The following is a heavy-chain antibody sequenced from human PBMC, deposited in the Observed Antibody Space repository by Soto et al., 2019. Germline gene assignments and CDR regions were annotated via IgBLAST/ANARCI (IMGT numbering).Heavy chain of an antibody. CDR2: IKSIPNGGTT. D-gene: IGHD3-10*01. CDR3: TTEMSNTMRVVVL. Sequence: KPGGSLRLSCAASGLTFTNAWMTWVRQAPGKGLEWVGRIKSIPNGGTTDYAAPVKGRFTISRDDSKNTVYLQMNSLKTEDTAVYYCTTEMSNTMRVVVLWGQGTLVTVSS. V-gene: IGHV3-15*01. CDR1: GLTFTNAW. J-gene: IGHJ4*02.